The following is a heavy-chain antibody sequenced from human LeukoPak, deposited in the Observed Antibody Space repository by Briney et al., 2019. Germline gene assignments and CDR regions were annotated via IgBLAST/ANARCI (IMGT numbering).Heavy chain of an antibody. D-gene: IGHD6-19*01. J-gene: IGHJ5*02. Sequence: SQTLSLTCAISGDSVSSNSTAWNWIRQSPSRGVEWLGRTYYRSKWYNEYAVSVKSRITINPDTSKNQFSLHLNSVTPEDTAIYYCASGFTSGWPRFDPWGQGTLVTVSS. CDR3: ASGFTSGWPRFDP. CDR1: GDSVSSNSTA. CDR2: TYYRSKWYN. V-gene: IGHV6-1*01.